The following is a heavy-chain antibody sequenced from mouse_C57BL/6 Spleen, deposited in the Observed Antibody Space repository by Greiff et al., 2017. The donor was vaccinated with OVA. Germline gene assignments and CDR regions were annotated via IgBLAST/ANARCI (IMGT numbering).Heavy chain of an antibody. D-gene: IGHD2-4*01. CDR3: ARSFYDYVSYWYFDV. V-gene: IGHV3-8*01. CDR2: ISYSGST. Sequence: VQLKESGPGLAKPSQTLSLTCSVTGYSITSYYWNWIRKFPGNKLEYMGYISYSGSTYYNPSLKSRISITRDTSKNQYYLQLNSVTTEDTATYYCARSFYDYVSYWYFDVWGTGTTVTVSS. CDR1: GYSITSYY. J-gene: IGHJ1*03.